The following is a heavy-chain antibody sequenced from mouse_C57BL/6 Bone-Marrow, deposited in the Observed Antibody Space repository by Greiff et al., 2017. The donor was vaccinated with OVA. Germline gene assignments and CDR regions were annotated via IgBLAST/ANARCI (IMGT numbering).Heavy chain of an antibody. CDR1: GFSLTSYG. CDR3: ARKQDSLGYFDV. V-gene: IGHV2-2*01. J-gene: IGHJ1*03. CDR2: IWRGGST. Sequence: QVQLQQSGPGLVQPSQSLSITCTVSGFSLTSYGVHWVRQSPGKGLEWLGVIWRGGSTDYNAAFISRLSISKDNSKSQVFFKMNSLQADDTAIYYCARKQDSLGYFDVWGTGTTVTVSS.